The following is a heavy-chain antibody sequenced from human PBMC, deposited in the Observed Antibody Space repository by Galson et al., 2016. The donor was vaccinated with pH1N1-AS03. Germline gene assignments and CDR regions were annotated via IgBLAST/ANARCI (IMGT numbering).Heavy chain of an antibody. CDR3: ARDRGFRPDTFDI. D-gene: IGHD2-15*01. CDR1: GYTFSTYG. J-gene: IGHJ3*02. Sequence: SVKVSCKASGYTFSTYGVSWVRQAPGQGLEWMGWISGYDDDTNYAQNVAGRVTMTTDKSTSTVYMELRSLRPDDTAVYYCARDRGFRPDTFDIWGQGTWVTVSS. V-gene: IGHV1-18*04. CDR2: ISGYDDDT.